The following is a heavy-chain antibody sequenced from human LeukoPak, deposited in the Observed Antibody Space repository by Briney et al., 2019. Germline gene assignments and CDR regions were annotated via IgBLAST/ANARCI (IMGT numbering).Heavy chain of an antibody. CDR2: ISYDGSNE. D-gene: IGHD6-13*01. CDR3: AKSGYRSSWHLHFDY. J-gene: IGHJ4*02. CDR1: GFTFSNYG. V-gene: IGHV3-30*18. Sequence: PGGSLRLSCAASGFTFSNYGMHWVRQAPGKGLEWVAVISYDGSNEYYADSVKGRFTISRDNSKNTLYLQMNSLRAEETAVYYCAKSGYRSSWHLHFDYWGQGTLVTVSS.